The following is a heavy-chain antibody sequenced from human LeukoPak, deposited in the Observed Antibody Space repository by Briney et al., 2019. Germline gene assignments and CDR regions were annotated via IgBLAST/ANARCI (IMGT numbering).Heavy chain of an antibody. D-gene: IGHD2-21*01. Sequence: WASVKVSCKASGYTFTGYYMHWVRQAPGQGLEWMGWINPNSGGTNYAQKFQGRVTMTSDTSISTTYMELSSLKSDDTAVYYCAASPNRDYFDHWGQGTLVTVSS. J-gene: IGHJ4*02. CDR3: AASPNRDYFDH. V-gene: IGHV1-2*02. CDR2: INPNSGGT. CDR1: GYTFTGYY.